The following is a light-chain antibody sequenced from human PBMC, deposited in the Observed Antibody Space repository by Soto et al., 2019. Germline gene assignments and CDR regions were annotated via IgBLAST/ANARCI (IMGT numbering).Light chain of an antibody. V-gene: IGKV3-20*01. CDR2: DAS. CDR1: QTISSGF. CDR3: QQYSSSPRT. J-gene: IGKJ5*01. Sequence: EIVLTQYPGILYLSPGDRTTLSCRASQTISSGFLAWYQQKVGQAPRLLIYDASNRATGVPDRFSGSGSGTDFSLTISRLEPEDFAVYHCQQYSSSPRTFGQGTRLEIK.